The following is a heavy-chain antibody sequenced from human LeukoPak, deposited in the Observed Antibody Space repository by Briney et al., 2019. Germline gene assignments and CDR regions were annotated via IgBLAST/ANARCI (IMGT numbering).Heavy chain of an antibody. CDR1: GFTFSSYS. D-gene: IGHD3-16*01. V-gene: IGHV3-48*01. CDR3: AKTARRGGQNWLDP. Sequence: GGSLRLSCAASGFTFSSYSMNWVRQAPGKGLEWVSYISSSSSTIYYADSVKGRFTISRDNSKNTLYLQMNSLRAEDTAVYYCAKTARRGGQNWLDPWGQGTLVTVSS. J-gene: IGHJ5*02. CDR2: ISSSSSTI.